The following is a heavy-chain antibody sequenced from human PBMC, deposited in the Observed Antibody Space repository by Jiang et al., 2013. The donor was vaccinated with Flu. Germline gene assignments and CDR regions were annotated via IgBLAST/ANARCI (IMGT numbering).Heavy chain of an antibody. J-gene: IGHJ4*01. Sequence: EVKTPGASVKVSCKASGYIFTSYALHWVRQAPGQNLEWLGWVNTGTGDTKSSQKFQGRVTISTDTSASTVYMELSSLRSEDTAVYYCARGAERITPFAVDAVVSARYFDCWGHGALVTVSS. D-gene: IGHD2-21*02. V-gene: IGHV1-3*04. CDR3: ARGAERITPFAVDAVVSARYFDC. CDR2: VNTGTGDT. CDR1: GYIFTSYA.